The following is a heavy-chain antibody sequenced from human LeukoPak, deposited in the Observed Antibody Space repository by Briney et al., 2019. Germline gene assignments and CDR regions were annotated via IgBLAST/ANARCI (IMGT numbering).Heavy chain of an antibody. V-gene: IGHV3-53*01. J-gene: IGHJ4*02. CDR2: IYSGGST. CDR3: AKTPGEWELVPFDY. Sequence: PGGSLRLPCAASGFTVSSNYMSWVRQAPGKGLEWVSVIYSGGSTYYADSVKGRFTISRDNSKNTLYLQMNSLRAEDAAVYYCAKTPGEWELVPFDYWGQGTLVTVSS. CDR1: GFTVSSNY. D-gene: IGHD1-26*01.